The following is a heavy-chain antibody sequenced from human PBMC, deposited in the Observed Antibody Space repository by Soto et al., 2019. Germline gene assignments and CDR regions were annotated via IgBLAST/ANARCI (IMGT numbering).Heavy chain of an antibody. CDR3: ARGGFIAAASYAGRRRRHAVDY. V-gene: IGHV4-34*01. J-gene: IGHJ4*02. D-gene: IGHD6-13*01. CDR1: GGSFSGYY. CDR2: INHSGST. Sequence: QVQLQQWGAGLLKPSETLSLTCAVYGGSFSGYYWSWIRQPPGKGLEWIGEINHSGSTNYNPSLKSRVTISVDTSKNQFSLKLSSVTAADTAVYYCARGGFIAAASYAGRRRRHAVDYWGQGTLVTVSS.